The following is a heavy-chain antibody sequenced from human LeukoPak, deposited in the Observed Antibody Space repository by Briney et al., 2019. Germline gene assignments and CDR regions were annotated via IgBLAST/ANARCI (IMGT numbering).Heavy chain of an antibody. J-gene: IGHJ2*01. V-gene: IGHV3-7*01. D-gene: IGHD3-10*01. CDR1: GFTFSSYW. CDR2: IKQYGSEK. CDR3: ARDRYYYNYEAFV. Sequence: PGGSLRLSCSASGFTFSSYWMSWGRQAPGKGLEWVANIKQYGSEKYYVDSVKVRFTISRDNAKNSLYLQMNSMRVEDTAVYFCARDRYYYNYEAFVWGRSAQVIVSS.